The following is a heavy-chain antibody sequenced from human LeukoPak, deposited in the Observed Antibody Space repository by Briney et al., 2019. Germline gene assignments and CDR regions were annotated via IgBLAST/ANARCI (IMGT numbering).Heavy chain of an antibody. CDR3: ASAGRPYYYYNMDV. V-gene: IGHV4-59*01. J-gene: IGHJ6*02. CDR1: GGSISGYY. Sequence: SETLSLTCAVSGGSISGYYWSWIRQPPGGGLEGFGYIYYTGSTNYNPYLKSRVTISLDTSKNQFSLRLSSVTAADTAVYYCASAGRPYYYYNMDVWGQGTTVTVSS. CDR2: IYYTGST. D-gene: IGHD1-1*01.